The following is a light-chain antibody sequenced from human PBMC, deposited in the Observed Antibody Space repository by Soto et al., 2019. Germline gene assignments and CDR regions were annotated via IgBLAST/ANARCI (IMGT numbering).Light chain of an antibody. CDR2: DAS. CDR1: QSVSSY. Sequence: EIVLTQSPATLSSSPGERATLSCRASQSVSSYLAWYQQKPGQALRLLIYDASNRATGISARFSGSGSGTDFTLTISSLEPEDFAVYYCQQRSKWPPEVTFGQGTRLEIK. CDR3: QQRSKWPPEVT. J-gene: IGKJ5*01. V-gene: IGKV3-11*01.